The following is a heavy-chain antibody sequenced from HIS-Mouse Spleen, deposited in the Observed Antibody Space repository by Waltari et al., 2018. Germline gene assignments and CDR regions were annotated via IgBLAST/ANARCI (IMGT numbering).Heavy chain of an antibody. D-gene: IGHD1-26*01. CDR2: TYYRSKCYN. CDR3: ARVSGSLFYYYYYGMDV. Sequence: QVQLQQSGPGLVKPSQTLSLTCDISADSVPSNSAPWNWSWQSPPSGLEWLGRTYYRSKCYNDYAVSVKSRITINPDTSKNQFSLQLNSVTPEDTAVYYCARVSGSLFYYYYYGMDVWGQGTTVTVSS. CDR1: ADSVPSNSAP. V-gene: IGHV6-1*01. J-gene: IGHJ6*02.